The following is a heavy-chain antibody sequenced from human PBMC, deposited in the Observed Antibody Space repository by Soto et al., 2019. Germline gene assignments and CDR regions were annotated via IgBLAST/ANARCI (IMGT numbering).Heavy chain of an antibody. CDR3: ARDLGYSYCYNGMDV. CDR1: GYTFTSYY. J-gene: IGHJ6*02. Sequence: ASVKVSCKASGYTFTSYYLHWVRPAPGQGLEWMGIINPSGGSTSYAQKFQGRVTMTRDTPTSTVYMELSSLRSEDTAVYYCARDLGYSYCYNGMDVWGQGTTVTVSS. V-gene: IGHV1-46*01. CDR2: INPSGGST. D-gene: IGHD5-18*01.